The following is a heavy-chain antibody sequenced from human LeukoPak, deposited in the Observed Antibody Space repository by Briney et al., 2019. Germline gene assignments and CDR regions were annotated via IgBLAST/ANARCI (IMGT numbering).Heavy chain of an antibody. CDR1: GVTVSSYA. J-gene: IGHJ4*02. CDR3: AKASRPADPKDSSCYFCLFDY. V-gene: IGHV3-23*01. CDR2: ISGRGGST. Sequence: GGSLRLSCAAPGVTVSSYAMSWVRQALGKGLEWVSAISGRGGSTYYADSVKGRFTISRDNSKNTLYLQMNSLRAEDTAVYYCAKASRPADPKDSSCYFCLFDYWGQGTLVTVSS. D-gene: IGHD3-22*01.